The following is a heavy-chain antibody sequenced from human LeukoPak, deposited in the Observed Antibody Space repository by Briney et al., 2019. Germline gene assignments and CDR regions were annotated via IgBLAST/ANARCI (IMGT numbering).Heavy chain of an antibody. D-gene: IGHD3-22*01. CDR3: ARHGVQIVVGPDAFDI. CDR2: IYYSGST. V-gene: IGHV4-59*08. CDR1: GGSISSYY. J-gene: IGHJ3*02. Sequence: SETLSLTCTVSGGSISSYYWSWIRQPPGKGLEWIGYIYYSGSTNYNPSLKGRVTISVDTSKNQFSLKLSSVTAADTAVYYCARHGVQIVVGPDAFDIWGQGTMVTVSS.